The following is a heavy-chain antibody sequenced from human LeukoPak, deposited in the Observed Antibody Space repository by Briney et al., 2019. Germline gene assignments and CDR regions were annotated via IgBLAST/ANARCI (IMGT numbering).Heavy chain of an antibody. CDR3: ARSAAHPYYFDY. CDR2: ISSNGGST. V-gene: IGHV3-64*01. CDR1: GFTFSSYA. Sequence: GGSLRLSCAAPGFTFSSYAMHWARQAPGKGLEYVSAISSNGGSTYYANSVKGRFTISRDNSKNTLYLQMGSLRAEDMAVYYCARSAAHPYYFDYWGQGTLVTVSS. D-gene: IGHD6-6*01. J-gene: IGHJ4*02.